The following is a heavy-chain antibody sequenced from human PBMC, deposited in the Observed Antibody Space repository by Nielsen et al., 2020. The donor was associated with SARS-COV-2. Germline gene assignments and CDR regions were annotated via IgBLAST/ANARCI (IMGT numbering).Heavy chain of an antibody. CDR3: ARAIAPPVNYFDY. J-gene: IGHJ4*02. CDR2: FYSGGAT. D-gene: IGHD6-6*01. V-gene: IGHV3-53*01. Sequence: GGSLRLSCAASGFTFSSYWMSWVRQAPGKGLEWVSTFYSGGATYYADSVQGRFTIFRDNSENTVHLKMNNLRADDTAVYYCARAIAPPVNYFDYWGQGTLVTVSS. CDR1: GFTFSSYW.